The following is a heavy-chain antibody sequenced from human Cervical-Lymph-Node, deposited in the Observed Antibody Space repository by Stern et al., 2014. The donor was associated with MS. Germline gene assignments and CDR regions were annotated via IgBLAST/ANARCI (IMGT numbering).Heavy chain of an antibody. Sequence: VQLVQSGGGLVKPGGSLRLSCAASGFTFSDYYMSWIRQAPGKGLEWLSYISHNGGTTFYSASVKGRFTISRDNAKNSLYLQMSSLRADDTAVYYCASLQLGYYGVDVWGPGTTVSVS. J-gene: IGHJ6*02. CDR2: ISHNGGTT. V-gene: IGHV3-11*01. CDR3: ASLQLGYYGVDV. D-gene: IGHD5-24*01. CDR1: GFTFSDYY.